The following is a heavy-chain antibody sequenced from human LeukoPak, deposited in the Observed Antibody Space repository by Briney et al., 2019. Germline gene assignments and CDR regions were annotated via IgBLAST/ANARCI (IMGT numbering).Heavy chain of an antibody. Sequence: GGSLRLSCAASGFTFSSYAMSWVRQAPGKGLEWVSAISGSGGRTYYADSVKGRFTISRDNSKNTLYLQMNSLRADDTAVDYCAKDPSVRGVIYGMDVWGQGTTVTVSS. CDR2: ISGSGGRT. CDR3: AKDPSVRGVIYGMDV. CDR1: GFTFSSYA. D-gene: IGHD3-10*02. J-gene: IGHJ6*02. V-gene: IGHV3-23*01.